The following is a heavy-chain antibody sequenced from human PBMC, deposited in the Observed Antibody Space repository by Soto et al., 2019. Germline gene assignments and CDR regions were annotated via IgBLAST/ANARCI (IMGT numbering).Heavy chain of an antibody. D-gene: IGHD3-16*01. CDR1: GFTFSSNS. V-gene: IGHV3-23*01. Sequence: EVQLMESGGGVARPGGSLRLSCATSGFTFSSNSMNWVRQVPGKRLEWVSRIGAGDDTTYYTDSVEGRFTISRDDSKGTLYLQMNSLKVEDTAIYFCVMRAGDYWGREPWSPSPQ. CDR2: IGAGDDTT. CDR3: VMRAGDY. J-gene: IGHJ4*02.